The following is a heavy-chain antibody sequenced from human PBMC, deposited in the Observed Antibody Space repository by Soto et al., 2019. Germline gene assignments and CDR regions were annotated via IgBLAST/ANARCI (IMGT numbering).Heavy chain of an antibody. CDR2: ISAYNGNT. J-gene: IGHJ4*02. CDR1: GYTFTSYG. CDR3: ASGWFGEFVYQFDY. D-gene: IGHD3-10*01. V-gene: IGHV1-18*01. Sequence: ASVKVSCKPSGYTFTSYGITWVRQAPGQGLEWMGWISAYNGNTNYAQKFQGRVTMTTDTSTSTAYMELRSLGSDDTAVYYCASGWFGEFVYQFDYWGQGTLDTVSS.